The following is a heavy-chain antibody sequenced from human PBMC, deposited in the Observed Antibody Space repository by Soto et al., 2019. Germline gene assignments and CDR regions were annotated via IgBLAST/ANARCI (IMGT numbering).Heavy chain of an antibody. CDR3: ARDLAYGGNSWTEYYSYGMDV. D-gene: IGHD4-17*01. CDR1: GFTFSSYG. CDR2: IWYDGSNK. J-gene: IGHJ6*02. V-gene: IGHV3-33*01. Sequence: GGSLRLSCAASGFTFSSYGMHWVRQAPGKGLEWVAVIWYDGSNKYYADSVKGRFTISRDNSKNTLYLQMNSLRAEDTAVYYCARDLAYGGNSWTEYYSYGMDVWGQGTTVTVSS.